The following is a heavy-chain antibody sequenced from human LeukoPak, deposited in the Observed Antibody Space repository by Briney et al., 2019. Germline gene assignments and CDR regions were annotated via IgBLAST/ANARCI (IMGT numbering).Heavy chain of an antibody. CDR3: ARDVIAAAVGFDP. J-gene: IGHJ5*02. CDR2: INWNGGTT. CDR1: GFTFDDYG. V-gene: IGHV3-20*04. D-gene: IGHD6-13*01. Sequence: GGSLRLSCAASGFTFDDYGMSWVRQTPGKGLEWVSGINWNGGTTGYADSVKGRFTISRDNAKNSLYLQMNSLRAEDTAVYYCARDVIAAAVGFDPWGQGTLVTVSS.